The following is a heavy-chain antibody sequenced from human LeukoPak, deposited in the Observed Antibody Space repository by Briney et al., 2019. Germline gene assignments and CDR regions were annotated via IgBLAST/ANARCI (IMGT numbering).Heavy chain of an antibody. CDR1: GFTFSSYW. CDR3: ARGLPNSYAALMYYFDS. Sequence: GGSLRLSCAAPGFTFSSYWMNWVRQAPGKGLEWVANIKQDGSEKYYVDSVKGRFTISRDNAKNSLYLQMNSLRAEDTAVYYCARGLPNSYAALMYYFDSWGQGTLVTVSS. CDR2: IKQDGSEK. D-gene: IGHD6-6*01. V-gene: IGHV3-7*01. J-gene: IGHJ4*02.